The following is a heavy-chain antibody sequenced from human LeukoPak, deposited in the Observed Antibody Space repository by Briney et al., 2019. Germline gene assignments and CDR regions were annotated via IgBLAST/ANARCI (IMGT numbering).Heavy chain of an antibody. CDR1: GYTFTSYG. CDR3: ARDARFLEWFHESPDWFDP. V-gene: IGHV1-18*01. J-gene: IGHJ5*02. CDR2: ISAYNGNT. D-gene: IGHD3-3*01. Sequence: ASVKVSCKASGYTFTSYGISWVRQAPGQGLEWMGWISAYNGNTNYAQKFQGRVTITTDESTSTAYMELSSLRSEDTAVYYCARDARFLEWFHESPDWFDPWGQGTLVTVSS.